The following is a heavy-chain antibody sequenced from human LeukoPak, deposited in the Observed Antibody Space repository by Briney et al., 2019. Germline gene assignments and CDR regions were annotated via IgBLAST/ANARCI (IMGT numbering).Heavy chain of an antibody. J-gene: IGHJ5*02. D-gene: IGHD2-15*01. CDR1: GGSISSYY. CDR3: ARVESMDIVVVVAVPPGDWFDP. CDR2: IYTSGST. V-gene: IGHV4-4*07. Sequence: SETLSLTCTVSGGSISSYYWSWIRQPAGKGLEWIGRIYTSGSTNYNPSLKSRVTMSVDTSKNQFSLKLSSVTAADTAVYYCARVESMDIVVVVAVPPGDWFDPWGQGTLVTVSS.